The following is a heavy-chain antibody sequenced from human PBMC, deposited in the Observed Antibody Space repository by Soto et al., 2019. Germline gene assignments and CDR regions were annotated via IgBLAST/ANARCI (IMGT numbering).Heavy chain of an antibody. V-gene: IGHV3-23*01. CDR2: ISGSGGST. J-gene: IGHJ4*02. Sequence: GGSLRLSCAASGFTFSSYAMSWVRQAPGKGLEWVSAISGSGGSTYYADSVKGRFTISRDNSKNTLYLQMNSLRAEDTAVYYCVKEYYDFWSGYYLFDYWGQGTLVTVSS. D-gene: IGHD3-3*01. CDR3: VKEYYDFWSGYYLFDY. CDR1: GFTFSSYA.